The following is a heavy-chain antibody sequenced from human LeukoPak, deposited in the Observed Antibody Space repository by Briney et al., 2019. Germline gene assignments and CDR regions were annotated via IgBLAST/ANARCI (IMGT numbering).Heavy chain of an antibody. Sequence: GGSLRLSCAASGFTFSDHYMDWVRQAPGKGLEWVGRTKNKANSYTTQYAASVKGRFTISRDDSKNSLYLQMNSLKTEDTAVYHCTTSDSSGWYGFVYWGQGTLVTVSS. D-gene: IGHD6-19*01. V-gene: IGHV3-72*01. CDR1: GFTFSDHY. CDR2: TKNKANSYTT. J-gene: IGHJ4*02. CDR3: TTSDSSGWYGFVY.